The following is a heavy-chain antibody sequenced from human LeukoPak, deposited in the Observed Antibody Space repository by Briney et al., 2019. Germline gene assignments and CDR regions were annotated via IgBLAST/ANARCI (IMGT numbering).Heavy chain of an antibody. D-gene: IGHD3-10*01. CDR2: ISSSGSTI. V-gene: IGHV3-11*01. J-gene: IGHJ4*02. Sequence: GGSLRLSCVASGFTFTKCAMSWIRQAPGKGLEWVSYISSSGSTIYYADSVKGRFTISRDNAKNSLYLQMNSLRAEDTAVYYCARDYGPFDYWGQGTLVTVSS. CDR3: ARDYGPFDY. CDR1: GFTFTKCA.